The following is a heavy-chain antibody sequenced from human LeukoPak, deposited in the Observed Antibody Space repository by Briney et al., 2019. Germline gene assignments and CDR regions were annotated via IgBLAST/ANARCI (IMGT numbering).Heavy chain of an antibody. CDR3: ARDVTHRRKVFDD. Sequence: PGESLRLSCAASGFTLSNFWMNWVRQAPGKGLEWVSRVDTDGVTTYYADSVKGLFTISNDNSNNSLSLQMNSLRAEDTAVYYCARDVTHRRKVFDDGGQGTLVTVSS. CDR2: VDTDGVTT. V-gene: IGHV3-74*01. CDR1: GFTLSNFW. J-gene: IGHJ4*02.